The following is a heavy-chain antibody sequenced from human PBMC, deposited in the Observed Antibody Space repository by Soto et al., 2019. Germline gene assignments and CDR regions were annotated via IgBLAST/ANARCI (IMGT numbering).Heavy chain of an antibody. V-gene: IGHV3-72*01. CDR2: TRNKANSHTT. CDR1: GFTFSDHY. Sequence: LRLSCAASGFTFSDHYMDWVRQAPGKGLEWVGRTRNKANSHTTEYAASVKGRFTISRDDSKNSLYLQMNSLKVEDTAVYYCARATTVTDYWGQGALVTVSS. D-gene: IGHD4-17*01. CDR3: ARATTVTDY. J-gene: IGHJ4*02.